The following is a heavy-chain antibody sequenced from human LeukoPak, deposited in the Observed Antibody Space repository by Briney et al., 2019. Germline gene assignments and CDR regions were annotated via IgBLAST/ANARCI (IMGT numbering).Heavy chain of an antibody. J-gene: IGHJ4*02. CDR2: ISSYNGNT. Sequence: ASVKVSCKASGYTFTSYGISWVRQAPGQGLEWMGWISSYNGNTNYAQKLQGRATMTTDTSTSTAYMEVRSLRSDDTAVYYCARGSFPSDDILTGPFDNWGQGTLVTVSS. V-gene: IGHV1-18*01. D-gene: IGHD3-9*01. CDR3: ARGSFPSDDILTGPFDN. CDR1: GYTFTSYG.